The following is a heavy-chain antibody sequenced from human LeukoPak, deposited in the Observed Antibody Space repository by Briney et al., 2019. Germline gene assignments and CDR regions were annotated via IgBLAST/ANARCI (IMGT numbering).Heavy chain of an antibody. V-gene: IGHV3-23*01. Sequence: GGSLSLSCAASGFTFSSYATSWVRQAPGKGLEWVSAISGSGGSTYYADSVKGRFTISRDNSKNTLYLQMNSLRAEDTAVYYCVVTLAVAGLDYWGQGTLVTVSS. J-gene: IGHJ4*02. CDR3: VVTLAVAGLDY. CDR1: GFTFSSYA. CDR2: ISGSGGST. D-gene: IGHD6-19*01.